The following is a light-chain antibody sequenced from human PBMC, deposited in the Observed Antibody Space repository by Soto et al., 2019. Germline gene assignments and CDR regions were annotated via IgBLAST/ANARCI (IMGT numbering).Light chain of an antibody. Sequence: IGMTQSPATLYVSPGGRATLSCRASQSISDTLAWYQQKPGQAPRLLIYGASTRAPGFPARFSGSGSGTDFTLTISSLQSEDFAVYYCQQYNNWPWTFGQGTKVDIK. V-gene: IGKV3-15*01. CDR2: GAS. CDR3: QQYNNWPWT. CDR1: QSISDT. J-gene: IGKJ1*01.